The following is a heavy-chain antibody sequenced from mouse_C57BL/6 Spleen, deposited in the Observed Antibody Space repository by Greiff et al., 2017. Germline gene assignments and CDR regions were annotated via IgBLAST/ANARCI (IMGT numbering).Heavy chain of an antibody. D-gene: IGHD2-1*01. CDR3: ARSGGNVDY. Sequence: QVQLQQSGPELVKPGASVKISCKASGYAFSSSWMNWVKQRPGKGLEWIGRIYPGDGDTNYNGKFKGKATLTADKSSSTAYMQLSSLTSEDSAVXCCARSGGNVDYWGQGTTLTVSS. V-gene: IGHV1-82*01. CDR2: IYPGDGDT. J-gene: IGHJ2*01. CDR1: GYAFSSSW.